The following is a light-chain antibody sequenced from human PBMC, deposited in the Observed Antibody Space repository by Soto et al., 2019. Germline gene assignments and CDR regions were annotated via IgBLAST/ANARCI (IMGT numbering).Light chain of an antibody. CDR1: QTINNN. V-gene: IGKV3-20*01. Sequence: EIVLTQSPATLSLSPGERATLSCRASQTINNNVAWYQLKDGQVPRLVIYGASTRATDIPARFSGSGSGTDFTLTISRLEPEDFSVYYCHQYGTAPLTFGPGT. J-gene: IGKJ3*01. CDR2: GAS. CDR3: HQYGTAPLT.